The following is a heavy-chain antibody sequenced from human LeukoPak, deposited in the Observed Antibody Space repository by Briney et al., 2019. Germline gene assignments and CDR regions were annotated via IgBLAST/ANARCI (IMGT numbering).Heavy chain of an antibody. CDR1: GFTFSSYW. CDR3: ARGGGLDV. D-gene: IGHD3-16*01. V-gene: IGHV3-7*03. J-gene: IGHJ6*02. Sequence: GKSLRLSCAASGFTFSSYWMNWARQAPGKGLEWVASINHMNYYVDSVKGRFTISRDNAKNSLYLQMSNLRAEDTAVYFCARGGGLDVWGQGATVTVSS. CDR2: INHMN.